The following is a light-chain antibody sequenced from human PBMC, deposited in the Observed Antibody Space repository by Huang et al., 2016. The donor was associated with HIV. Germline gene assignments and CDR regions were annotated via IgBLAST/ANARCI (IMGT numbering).Light chain of an antibody. Sequence: EIVMTQSPATLSVSPGGGATLSCRASQNVRSNLAWYQQTTGQSPSLLIYDTSTRAPGVPARLSGSGSGTEFTLTISGLQSEDFAVYYCQQYDNWPPGLTFGGGTKVEI. V-gene: IGKV3D-15*01. J-gene: IGKJ4*01. CDR2: DTS. CDR3: QQYDNWPPGLT. CDR1: QNVRSN.